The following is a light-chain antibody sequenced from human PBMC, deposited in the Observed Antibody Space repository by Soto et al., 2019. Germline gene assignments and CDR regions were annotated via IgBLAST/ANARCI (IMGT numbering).Light chain of an antibody. CDR1: QSISSW. J-gene: IGKJ1*01. V-gene: IGKV1-5*01. Sequence: DIQMTQSPSTLPPSVGDRVSITCRASQSISSWLAWYQQKPGKAPKLLIYDASSLESGVPSRFSGSGSGTEFTLTITSLQPDDFATYYCQHYNSYSEAFGQGTKVDI. CDR2: DAS. CDR3: QHYNSYSEA.